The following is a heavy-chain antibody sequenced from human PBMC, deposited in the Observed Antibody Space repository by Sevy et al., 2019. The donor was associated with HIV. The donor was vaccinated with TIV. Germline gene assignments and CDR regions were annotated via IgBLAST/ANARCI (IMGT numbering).Heavy chain of an antibody. CDR3: ARGEWGGVNY. CDR2: ISSSGSTI. V-gene: IGHV3-48*03. J-gene: IGHJ4*02. D-gene: IGHD3-16*01. CDR1: GFTFNTYE. Sequence: GGSLRLSCAASGFTFNTYEMNWVRQAPGKGLEWVSYISSSGSTIYYADSVKGRFTISRDNAKNSLYLQMNSLGAEDTDVYYCARGEWGGVNYWGQGTLVTVSS.